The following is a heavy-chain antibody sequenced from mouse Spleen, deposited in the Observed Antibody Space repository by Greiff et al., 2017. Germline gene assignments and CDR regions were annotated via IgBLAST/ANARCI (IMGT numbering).Heavy chain of an antibody. CDR1: GYSFTGYY. CDR3: AKGLGRLY. D-gene: IGHD4-1*01. V-gene: IGHV1-42*01. J-gene: IGHJ2*01. CDR2: INPSTGGT. Sequence: EVQLQQSGPELVKPAPSLSITCTASGYSFTGYYMNWVKQSPEKSLEWIGEINPSTGGTTYNQKFKAKATLTVDKSSSTAFMQLNSLTSEDSAVYYWAKGLGRLYRGQGTTLTVSS.